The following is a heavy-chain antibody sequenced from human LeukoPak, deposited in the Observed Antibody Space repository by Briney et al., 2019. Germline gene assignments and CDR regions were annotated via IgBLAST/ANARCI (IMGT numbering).Heavy chain of an antibody. J-gene: IGHJ6*03. CDR2: FYYCGST. V-gene: IGHV4-39*01. Sequence: SETLSLTCTISGGSISSSRYYWGWIRQPPGKGLEWIGSFYYCGSTYQNPSLRSRVTISEDTSKNQFSLKLSSVTAADTAVYYCARHIGYYYYMDVWGKGTTVTVSS. CDR1: GGSISSSRYY. CDR3: ARHIGYYYYMDV. D-gene: IGHD3-10*01.